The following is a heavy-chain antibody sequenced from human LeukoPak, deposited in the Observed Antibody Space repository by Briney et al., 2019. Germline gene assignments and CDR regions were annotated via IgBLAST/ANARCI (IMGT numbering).Heavy chain of an antibody. CDR3: AREFFGSGWPNYFDY. D-gene: IGHD6-19*01. V-gene: IGHV1-18*01. CDR2: INAYKGNT. J-gene: IGHJ4*02. Sequence: GASVKVSCKASGYTFTSYGISWVRQAPGQGLEWMGWINAYKGNTNCAQKLQGRVTMTTDTSTSTAYMELRSLRSDDTAVYYCAREFFGSGWPNYFDYWGQGTLLTVSS. CDR1: GYTFTSYG.